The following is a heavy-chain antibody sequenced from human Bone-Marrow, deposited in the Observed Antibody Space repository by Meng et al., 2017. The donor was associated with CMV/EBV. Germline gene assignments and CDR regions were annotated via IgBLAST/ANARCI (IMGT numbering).Heavy chain of an antibody. Sequence: GGSLRLSCAASGFTFSNAWMSWVRQAPGKGLEWVGRIKSKTDGGTTDYAAPVKGRFTISRDDSKNTLYLQMNSLKTEDTAVYYCTTDPVLMVYATDYWGQGTLVTVSS. D-gene: IGHD2-8*01. CDR3: TTDPVLMVYATDY. CDR1: GFTFSNAW. CDR2: IKSKTDGGTT. J-gene: IGHJ4*02. V-gene: IGHV3-15*01.